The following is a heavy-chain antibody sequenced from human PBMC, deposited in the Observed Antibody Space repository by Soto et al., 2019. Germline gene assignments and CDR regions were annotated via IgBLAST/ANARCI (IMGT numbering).Heavy chain of an antibody. D-gene: IGHD5-18*01. Sequence: VASVKVSCKASGYTFTSYGISWVRQAPGQGLEWMGWISAYNGNTNYAQKLQGRVTMTTDTSTSTAYMELRSLRSDDTAVYYCARFLEGADTAKYYYGMDVWGQGTTVTGS. J-gene: IGHJ6*02. CDR2: ISAYNGNT. V-gene: IGHV1-18*04. CDR1: GYTFTSYG. CDR3: ARFLEGADTAKYYYGMDV.